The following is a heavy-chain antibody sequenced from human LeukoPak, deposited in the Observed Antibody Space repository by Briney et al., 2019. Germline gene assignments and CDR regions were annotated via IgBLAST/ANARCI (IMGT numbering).Heavy chain of an antibody. V-gene: IGHV1-69*05. D-gene: IGHD3-3*01. CDR2: IIPIFGTA. CDR1: GGTFSSYA. CDR3: ARGKWYTIFGVVRSGHSWFDP. Sequence: ASVKVSCKASGGTFSSYAISWVRQAPGQGLEWMGGIIPIFGTANYAQKFQGRVTITTDESTSTAYMELSSLRSEDTAVYYCARGKWYTIFGVVRSGHSWFDPWGQGTLVTVSS. J-gene: IGHJ5*02.